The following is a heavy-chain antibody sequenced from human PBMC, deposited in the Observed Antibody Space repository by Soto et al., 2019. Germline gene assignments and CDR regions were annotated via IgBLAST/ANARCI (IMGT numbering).Heavy chain of an antibody. CDR1: DGSVSSGRYY. Sequence: QVQLQESGPGLVKPSETLSLTCTVSDGSVSSGRYYWTWIRQPPGKGLEWIGYMYNSESTNYNPSLRNRLTIAIDTAKNLFSLELSSVTAADTAVYYCGKHYNRYFDLWGRGTLVTVSS. CDR2: MYNSEST. CDR3: GKHYNRYFDL. D-gene: IGHD3-9*01. V-gene: IGHV4-61*01. J-gene: IGHJ2*01.